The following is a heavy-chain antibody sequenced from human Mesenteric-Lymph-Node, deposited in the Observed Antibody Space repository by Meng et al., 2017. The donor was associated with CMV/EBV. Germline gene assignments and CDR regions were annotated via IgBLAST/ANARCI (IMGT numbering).Heavy chain of an antibody. CDR1: GGSFSGYY. CDR3: ARVIRNYYDSSGYYRYHDAFDI. D-gene: IGHD3-22*01. J-gene: IGHJ3*02. CDR2: INHSGST. Sequence: GSLRLSCAVYGGSFSGYYWSWIRQPPGKGLEWIGEINHSGSTNYNPSLKSRVTISVDTSKNQFSLKLSSVTAADTAVYYCARVIRNYYDSSGYYRYHDAFDIWGQGTMVTVSS. V-gene: IGHV4-34*01.